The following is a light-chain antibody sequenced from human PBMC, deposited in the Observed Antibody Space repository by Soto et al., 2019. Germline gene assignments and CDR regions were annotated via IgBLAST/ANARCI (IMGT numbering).Light chain of an antibody. J-gene: IGLJ1*01. CDR3: SSFAGYNNYV. CDR2: EVT. Sequence: QSALTQPPSASGSPGQSVTISCTGTSSDVGGYNYVSWYQQHPGKVPKLMIYEVTKRPSGVPDRFPGSKSDNTASLTVSGLQPEDEADYYCSSFAGYNNYVFGTGTKVTVL. CDR1: SSDVGGYNY. V-gene: IGLV2-8*01.